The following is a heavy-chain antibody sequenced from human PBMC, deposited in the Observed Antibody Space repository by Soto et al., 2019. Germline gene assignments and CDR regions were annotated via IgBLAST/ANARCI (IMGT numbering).Heavy chain of an antibody. CDR2: IYWNDVK. V-gene: IGHV2-5*01. Sequence: QITLKESGPTQVKPTQTLTLTCTFSGFSLSTSGEGVGWIRQPPGKALEWLALIYWNDVKPYCPSLKNRLTVTKDASKNQVVLTMTNMDPVDTATYYCVHSKYTDFWSGYYSFYFDYWGQGTLVTVSS. CDR1: GFSLSTSGEG. J-gene: IGHJ4*02. D-gene: IGHD3-3*01. CDR3: VHSKYTDFWSGYYSFYFDY.